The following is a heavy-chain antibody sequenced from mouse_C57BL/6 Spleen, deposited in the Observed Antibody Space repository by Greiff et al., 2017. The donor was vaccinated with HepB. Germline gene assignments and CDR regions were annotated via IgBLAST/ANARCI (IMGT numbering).Heavy chain of an antibody. J-gene: IGHJ3*01. CDR2: ISNGGGST. CDR3: ARHGAWSNYVTWFAY. Sequence: EVMLVESGGGLVQPGGSLKLSCAASGFTFSDYYMYWVRQTPEKRLEWVAYISNGGGSTYYPDTVKGRFTISRDNAKNTLYLQMSRLKSEDTAIYYCARHGAWSNYVTWFAYWGQGTLVTVSA. CDR1: GFTFSDYY. D-gene: IGHD2-5*01. V-gene: IGHV5-12*01.